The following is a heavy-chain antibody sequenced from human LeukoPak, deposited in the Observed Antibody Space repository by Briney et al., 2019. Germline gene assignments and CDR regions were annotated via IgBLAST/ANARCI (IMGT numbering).Heavy chain of an antibody. CDR2: MNPNSGST. Sequence: GASVKVCCKASGYTFTSYDINWVRPATGQGLEWMGWMNPNSGSTGYAQKFQGRVTITRNTSISTAYMELSSLRSEDTAVYYCATDFLGFDPWGQGTLVTVSS. CDR3: ATDFLGFDP. CDR1: GYTFTSYD. D-gene: IGHD2/OR15-2a*01. J-gene: IGHJ5*02. V-gene: IGHV1-8*03.